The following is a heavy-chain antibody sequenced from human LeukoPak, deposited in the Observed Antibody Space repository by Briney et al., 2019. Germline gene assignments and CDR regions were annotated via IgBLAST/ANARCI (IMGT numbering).Heavy chain of an antibody. J-gene: IGHJ6*02. D-gene: IGHD2-8*02. CDR1: GYTLTELS. CDR3: ATDRDGRAHGTGNYYYYYGMDV. V-gene: IGHV1-24*01. CDR2: FDPEDGET. Sequence: ASVKVSCKVSGYTLTELSMHWVRQAPGKGLEWMGGFDPEDGETIYAQKFQGRVTMTEDTSTDTAYMELSSLRSGDTAVYYCATDRDGRAHGTGNYYYYYGMDVWGQGTTVTVSS.